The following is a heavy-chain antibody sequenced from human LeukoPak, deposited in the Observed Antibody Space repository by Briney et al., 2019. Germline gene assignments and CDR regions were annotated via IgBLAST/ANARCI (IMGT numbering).Heavy chain of an antibody. D-gene: IGHD2-2*02. Sequence: SVKVSCKASGDTFSSYTISWVRQAPGQGLEWMGRIIPILGIANYAQKFQGRVTITADKSTSTAYMELSSLRSEDTAVYYCASRYCSSTSCYTLSAFGIWGQGTMVTVSS. CDR1: GDTFSSYT. V-gene: IGHV1-69*02. CDR2: IIPILGIA. J-gene: IGHJ3*02. CDR3: ASRYCSSTSCYTLSAFGI.